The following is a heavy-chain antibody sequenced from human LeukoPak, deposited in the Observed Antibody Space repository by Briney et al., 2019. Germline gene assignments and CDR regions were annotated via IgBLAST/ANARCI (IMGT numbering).Heavy chain of an antibody. CDR1: GYTFTSYY. CDR3: AGSIAVAAPDY. V-gene: IGHV1-46*01. J-gene: IGHJ4*02. D-gene: IGHD6-19*01. Sequence: ATVKVSCKASGYTFTSYYMHWVGQAPGQGLEWMGIINPSGGSTSYPQKFQGRLTMTRHTSTSTVYMELSSLRSEDTAVYYCAGSIAVAAPDYWGQGTLVTVSS. CDR2: INPSGGST.